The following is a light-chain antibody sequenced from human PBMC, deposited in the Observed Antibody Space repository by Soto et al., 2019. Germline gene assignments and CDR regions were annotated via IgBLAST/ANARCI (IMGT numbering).Light chain of an antibody. Sequence: DIQMTQSPSSLSAPVGDSVTITCRASQSITVYLNWYQQKAGQAPKLLIYAASSLQSGVPSRFRGGGSRTEFPLNISSLQPDDFATYYCQQSYDSPPITFGGGTRL. CDR2: AAS. J-gene: IGKJ4*01. CDR3: QQSYDSPPIT. CDR1: QSITVY. V-gene: IGKV1-39*01.